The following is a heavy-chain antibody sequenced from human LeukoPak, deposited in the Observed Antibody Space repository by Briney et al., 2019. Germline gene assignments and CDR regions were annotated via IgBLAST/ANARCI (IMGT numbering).Heavy chain of an antibody. CDR2: IDNSGYT. CDR3: AKHYMGPYDSRGLDY. CDR1: GGSISSSNYY. Sequence: SETLSLTCTVSGGSISSSNYYWGWIRQPPGQGLEWIGSIDNSGYTYKNPSVESRVTISVDRSRKQFSLKLSSVTAADTATYYCAKHYMGPYDSRGLDYWGQGSLVTVSS. D-gene: IGHD6-25*01. V-gene: IGHV4-39*01. J-gene: IGHJ4*02.